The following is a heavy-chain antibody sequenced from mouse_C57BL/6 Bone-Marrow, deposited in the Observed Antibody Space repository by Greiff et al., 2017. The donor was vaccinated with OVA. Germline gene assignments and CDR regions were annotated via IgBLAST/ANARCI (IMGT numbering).Heavy chain of an antibody. D-gene: IGHD1-1*01. CDR1: GYTFTDYY. Sequence: EVQLQQSGPELVKPGASVTISCKASGYTFTDYYMNWVKQSHGKSLEWIGDINPNNGGTSYNQKFKGKATLTVDKSSSPAYMELRSLTSEDSAVYYCARPLDYYGSSYWYFDVWGTGTTVTVSA. V-gene: IGHV1-26*01. J-gene: IGHJ1*03. CDR2: INPNNGGT. CDR3: ARPLDYYGSSYWYFDV.